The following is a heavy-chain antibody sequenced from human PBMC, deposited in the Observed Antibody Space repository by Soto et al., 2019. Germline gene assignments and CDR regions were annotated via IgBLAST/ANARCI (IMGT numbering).Heavy chain of an antibody. V-gene: IGHV1-18*01. D-gene: IGHD3-10*01. J-gene: IGHJ5*02. Sequence: QVHLVQSGAEVKKPGASVKVSCKAYVNTFTSDGISWVRQAPGQGLEWMGWISAYNGNTNYAQKLQGRVTMTTDTYTSTAYMELRSLRSDDTAVYYCAREGLLWFQPFLNWFDPWGQGTLVTVSS. CDR3: AREGLLWFQPFLNWFDP. CDR2: ISAYNGNT. CDR1: VNTFTSDG.